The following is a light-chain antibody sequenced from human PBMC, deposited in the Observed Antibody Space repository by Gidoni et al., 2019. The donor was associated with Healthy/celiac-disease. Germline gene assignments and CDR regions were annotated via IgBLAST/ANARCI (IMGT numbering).Light chain of an antibody. CDR3: SSYTSNSTLV. CDR2: DVS. Sequence: QSALTQPASVSGSPGQSINISCTGTSSDVGGYNFVSWYQQHPGKAPKLMIYDVSSRPSGVSNRFSGSKSGNTASLTISGLQAEDEADYYCSSYTSNSTLVFGGGTKLTVL. J-gene: IGLJ2*01. V-gene: IGLV2-14*03. CDR1: SSDVGGYNF.